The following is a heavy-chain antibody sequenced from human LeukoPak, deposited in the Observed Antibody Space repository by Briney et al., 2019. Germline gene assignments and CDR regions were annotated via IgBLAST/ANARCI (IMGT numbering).Heavy chain of an antibody. CDR2: IYYSGST. CDR1: GGSISSYY. V-gene: IGHV4-59*08. CDR3: ARLFYEWELLREDTAPDAFDI. J-gene: IGHJ3*02. Sequence: PSETLSLTCTVSGGSISSYYWSWIRQPPGKGLEWIGYIYYSGSTNYNPSLKSRVTISVDTSKNQFSLKLSSVTAADTAVYYCARLFYEWELLREDTAPDAFDIWGQGTMVTVSS. D-gene: IGHD1-26*01.